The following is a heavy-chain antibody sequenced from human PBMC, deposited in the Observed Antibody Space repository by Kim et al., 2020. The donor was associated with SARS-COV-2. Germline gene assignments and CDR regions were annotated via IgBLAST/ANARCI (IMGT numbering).Heavy chain of an antibody. V-gene: IGHV1-69*04. J-gene: IGHJ4*02. Sequence: SVKVSCKASGGTFSSYAISWVRQAPGQGLEWMGRITPILGIANYAQKFQGRVTITADKSTSTAYMELSSLRSEDTAVYYCATGATGGFDYWGQGTLVTVSS. CDR2: ITPILGIA. CDR3: ATGATGGFDY. CDR1: GGTFSSYA. D-gene: IGHD1-26*01.